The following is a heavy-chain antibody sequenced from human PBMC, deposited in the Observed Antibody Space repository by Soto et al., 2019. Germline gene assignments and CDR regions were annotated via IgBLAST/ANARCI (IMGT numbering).Heavy chain of an antibody. CDR2: ISGSGGST. D-gene: IGHD2-2*01. V-gene: IGHV3-23*01. CDR3: AKSGSTSLRNNWFDP. J-gene: IGHJ5*02. Sequence: PGGSLRLSCAASVFTFSTYAMSWVRQAPGKGLEWVSAISGSGGSTYYADSVKGRFTISRDNSKNTLYLQMNSLRAEDTAVYNCAKSGSTSLRNNWFDPWGQGTLVTVSS. CDR1: VFTFSTYA.